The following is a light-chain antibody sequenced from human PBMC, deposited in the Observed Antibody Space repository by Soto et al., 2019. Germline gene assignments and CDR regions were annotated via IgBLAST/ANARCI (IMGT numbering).Light chain of an antibody. V-gene: IGLV2-14*01. CDR2: DVT. CDR1: SSDVGAYKY. J-gene: IGLJ2*01. Sequence: QPVLTQPASVSGSPGQSIAISCTGTSSDVGAYKYVSWYQQHPGKAPKLMIYDVTDRPSGVSDRFSGSKSGNTASLTISGLQAEDEADYYCSSYTSTNTVLFGGGTKLTVL. CDR3: SSYTSTNTVL.